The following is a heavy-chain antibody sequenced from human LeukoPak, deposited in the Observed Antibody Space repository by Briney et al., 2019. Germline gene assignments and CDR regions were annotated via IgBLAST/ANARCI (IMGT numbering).Heavy chain of an antibody. D-gene: IGHD6-13*01. CDR2: IKQDGSEK. V-gene: IGHV3-7*01. CDR3: ARDPVFEQQLVLTRYYYYGMDV. J-gene: IGHJ6*02. Sequence: GGSLRLSCAASGFTFSSYWMSWVRQAPGKGLEWVANIKQDGSEKYYVDSVKGRFTISRDNAKNSLYLQMNSLRAEDTAAYYCARDPVFEQQLVLTRYYYYGMDVWGQGTTVTVSS. CDR1: GFTFSSYW.